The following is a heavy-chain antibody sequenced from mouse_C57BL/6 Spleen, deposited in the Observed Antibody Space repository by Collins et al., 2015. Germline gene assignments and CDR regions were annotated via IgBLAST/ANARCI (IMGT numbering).Heavy chain of an antibody. CDR2: IDPSDSET. CDR3: ATITTVVARGDYYAMDY. J-gene: IGHJ4*01. D-gene: IGHD1-1*01. CDR1: GYTFTSYW. V-gene: IGHV1-52*01. Sequence: QVQLQQPGAELVRPGSSVKLSCKASGYTFTSYWMHWVKQRPIQGLEWIGNIDPSDSETHYNQKFKDKATLTVDKSSSTAYMQLSSLTSEDSAVYYCATITTVVARGDYYAMDYWGQGTSVTVSS.